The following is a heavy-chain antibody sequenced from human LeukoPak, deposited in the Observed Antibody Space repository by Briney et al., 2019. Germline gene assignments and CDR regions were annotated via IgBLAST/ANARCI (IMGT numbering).Heavy chain of an antibody. CDR1: GYTLTELS. D-gene: IGHD3-3*01. V-gene: IGHV1-24*01. J-gene: IGHJ5*02. Sequence: ASLKVSCKVSGYTLTELSMHWVRQAPGKGLEWMGGFDPEDGETIYAQKFQGRVTMTEDTSTDTAYMELSSLRSEDTAVYYCATATGFWSGYYHNWFDPWGQGTLVTSPQ. CDR2: FDPEDGET. CDR3: ATATGFWSGYYHNWFDP.